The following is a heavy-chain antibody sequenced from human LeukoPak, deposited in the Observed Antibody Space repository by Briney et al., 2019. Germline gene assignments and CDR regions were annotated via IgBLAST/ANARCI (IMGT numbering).Heavy chain of an antibody. CDR1: GFTFSNYW. V-gene: IGHV3-7*01. CDR3: AREAY. Sequence: GGSLRLSCAASGFTFSNYWMSWVRQAPGKGLEWVANIKQDGSGKSYVGSVKGRFTISRDNAKNSLYLQVNSLSAEDTAVYYCAREAYWGQGTLVTVSS. J-gene: IGHJ4*02. CDR2: IKQDGSGK.